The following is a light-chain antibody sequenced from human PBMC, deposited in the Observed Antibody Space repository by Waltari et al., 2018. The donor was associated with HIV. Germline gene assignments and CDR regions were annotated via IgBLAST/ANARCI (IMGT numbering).Light chain of an antibody. Sequence: QSALTQPASVSGSYGQSITISCTGTNNDIGSYNYVSWYQPPPDRAPKLLISEVSNRPSGISDRFSGSKSGNTASLTISGLQAEDEAHYYCSSYTSSITVIFGGGTQVTV. J-gene: IGLJ2*01. V-gene: IGLV2-14*03. CDR2: EVS. CDR3: SSYTSSITVI. CDR1: NNDIGSYNY.